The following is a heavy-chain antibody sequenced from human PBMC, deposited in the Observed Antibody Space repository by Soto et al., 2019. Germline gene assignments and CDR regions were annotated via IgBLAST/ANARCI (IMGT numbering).Heavy chain of an antibody. CDR3: ARTRITMIVVVIPYAFDI. J-gene: IGHJ3*02. CDR2: INHSGST. V-gene: IGHV4-34*01. CDR1: GGSFSGYY. Sequence: SETLSLTCAVYGGSFSGYYWSWIRQPPGKGLEWIGEINHSGSTNYNPSLKSRVTISVDTSKNQFSLKLSSVTAAHTAVYYCARTRITMIVVVIPYAFDIWGQGTMVT. D-gene: IGHD3-22*01.